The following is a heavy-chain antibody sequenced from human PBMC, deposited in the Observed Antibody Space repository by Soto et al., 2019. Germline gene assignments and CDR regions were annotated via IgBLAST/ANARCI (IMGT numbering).Heavy chain of an antibody. J-gene: IGHJ6*02. CDR2: SGGRGDV. D-gene: IGHD1-26*01. CDR3: AKCKGGLSIKCFYGMDV. CDR1: GFTFSNYG. Sequence: EVLLLESGGGLVQPAGSLRLSCVASGFTFSNYGFTWVRQVPGTGLEWVSLSGGRGDVEYADTVKGRFTISRDTPKYTVCLDMNGLRVDDTAGYFCAKCKGGLSIKCFYGMDVWDQGTTVTVS. V-gene: IGHV3-23*01.